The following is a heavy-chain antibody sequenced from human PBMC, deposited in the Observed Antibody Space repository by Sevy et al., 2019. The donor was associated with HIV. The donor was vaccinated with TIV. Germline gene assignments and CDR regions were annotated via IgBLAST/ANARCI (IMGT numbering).Heavy chain of an antibody. CDR1: GGSFSGYY. CDR2: INHSGGT. CDR3: ARHCPGGGCSHAFDF. Sequence: SETLSLTCAVYGGSFSGYYWSWIRQPPGKGLEWIGEINHSGGTNYNPSLKSRVTISVDTSKNQFSLKLNSVTAADTAVFYCARHCPGGGCSHAFDFWGQGTMVTVSS. V-gene: IGHV4-34*01. J-gene: IGHJ3*01. D-gene: IGHD2-8*02.